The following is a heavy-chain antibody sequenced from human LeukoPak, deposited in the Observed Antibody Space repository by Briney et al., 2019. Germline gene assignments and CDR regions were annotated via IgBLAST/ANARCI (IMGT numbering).Heavy chain of an antibody. Sequence: PGRSLRLSCAASGFTFSSYGMHWVRQAPGKGLQWVAFTSGDGRNTYYADSVKGRFSITRDNSKNTLYLQMNSLRTEDAAVYYCAKPRISWETNDAFDIWGRGTLVIVSS. D-gene: IGHD1-1*01. CDR3: AKPRISWETNDAFDI. J-gene: IGHJ3*02. CDR1: GFTFSSYG. V-gene: IGHV3-30*18. CDR2: TSGDGRNT.